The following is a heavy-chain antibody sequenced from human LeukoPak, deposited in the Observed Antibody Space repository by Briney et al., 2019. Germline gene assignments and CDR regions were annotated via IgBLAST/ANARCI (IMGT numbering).Heavy chain of an antibody. Sequence: SETLSLTCTVSGSSISSSSYYWGWIRQPPGTGLEWIGSIYYSGSTYYNPSLKSRVTISVDTSKNQFSLKLSSVTAADTAVYYCARRAYYYDSSPENFDYWGQGTLVTVSS. CDR3: ARRAYYYDSSPENFDY. D-gene: IGHD3-22*01. V-gene: IGHV4-39*01. CDR2: IYYSGST. J-gene: IGHJ4*02. CDR1: GSSISSSSYY.